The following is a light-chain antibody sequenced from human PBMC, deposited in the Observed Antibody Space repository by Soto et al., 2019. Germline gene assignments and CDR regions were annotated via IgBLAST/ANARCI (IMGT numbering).Light chain of an antibody. J-gene: IGKJ3*01. CDR2: AAS. CDR1: QGIYNY. CDR3: QKCNSAPFT. Sequence: DTPMTQSPSSLSASVGDRVTITCRASQGIYNYLAWYQQKPGKVPKILIYAASSLVSGVPSRFSGSGSGTDFTLTISSLQPEDVATYYCQKCNSAPFTFGLGTKVDIK. V-gene: IGKV1-27*01.